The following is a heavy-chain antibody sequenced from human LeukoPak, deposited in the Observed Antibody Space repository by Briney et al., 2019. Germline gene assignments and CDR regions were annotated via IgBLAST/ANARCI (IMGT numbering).Heavy chain of an antibody. Sequence: GGSLRLSCAASGFTFSLHDMSWVRQAPGKGLEWISYISRRSTSIYYGDSVKGRFTISRDNAENTLYLQMSSLRDDDTAVYYCAGGGTGTYLEYWGQGTLVTVSS. CDR1: GFTFSLHD. CDR2: ISRRSTSI. CDR3: AGGGTGTYLEY. J-gene: IGHJ4*02. D-gene: IGHD7-27*01. V-gene: IGHV3-48*02.